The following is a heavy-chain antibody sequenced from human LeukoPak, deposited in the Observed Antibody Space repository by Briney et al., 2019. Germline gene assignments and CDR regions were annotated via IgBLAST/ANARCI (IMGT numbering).Heavy chain of an antibody. Sequence: PGGSLRLSCAASGFTFSDYGMRWVRQAPAKGLEWVSGISWNSGSIGYADSVKGRFTISRDNAKNSLYLQMNSLRAEDMALYYCAKGYCSSTSCYVDYWGQGTLVTVSS. J-gene: IGHJ4*02. CDR2: ISWNSGSI. CDR1: GFTFSDYG. V-gene: IGHV3-9*03. CDR3: AKGYCSSTSCYVDY. D-gene: IGHD2-2*01.